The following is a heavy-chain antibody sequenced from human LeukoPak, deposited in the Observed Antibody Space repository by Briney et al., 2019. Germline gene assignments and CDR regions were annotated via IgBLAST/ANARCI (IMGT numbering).Heavy chain of an antibody. V-gene: IGHV4-30-4*01. CDR2: IYYSGST. D-gene: IGHD3-10*01. CDR3: ARDRSGENWFDP. J-gene: IGHJ5*02. Sequence: SQTLSLTCTVSGGSISSGDYYWRWIRQPPGKGLEWIGYIYYSGSTYYNPSLKSRVTISVDTSKNQFSLKLSSVTAADTAVYYCARDRSGENWFDPWGQGTLVTVSS. CDR1: GGSISSGDYY.